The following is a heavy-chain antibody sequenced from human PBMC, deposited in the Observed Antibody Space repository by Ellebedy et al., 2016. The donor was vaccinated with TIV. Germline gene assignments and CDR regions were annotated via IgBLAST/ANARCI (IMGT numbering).Heavy chain of an antibody. J-gene: IGHJ4*02. V-gene: IGHV3-23*01. CDR3: AKDRTSGDGYWVFDS. CDR2: IVGSGS. D-gene: IGHD2-21*02. CDR1: GFTFSRYA. Sequence: GESLKISCAASGFTFSRYAMSWVRQAPGKGLEWVSGIVGSGSQKYADSVKGRFTISRDNSKRTVDLQMNSLRAEDTAVYFCAKDRTSGDGYWVFDSWGQGTMVSVSS.